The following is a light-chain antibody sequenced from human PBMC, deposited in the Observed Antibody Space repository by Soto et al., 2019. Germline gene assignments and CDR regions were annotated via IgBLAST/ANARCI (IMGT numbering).Light chain of an antibody. Sequence: DIQMTESPSTLTASLGGIVIITCRASQSISSWLAWYQQKPGKVPNLLIYDASNLESGVPSRFSGSGSGTEFTLTISSLQPDDFATYYCQQYQSSWSFGQGTKVDIK. CDR3: QQYQSSWS. CDR2: DAS. V-gene: IGKV1-5*01. CDR1: QSISSW. J-gene: IGKJ1*01.